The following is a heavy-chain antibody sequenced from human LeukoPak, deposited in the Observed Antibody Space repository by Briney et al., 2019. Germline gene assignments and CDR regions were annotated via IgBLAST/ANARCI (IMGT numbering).Heavy chain of an antibody. V-gene: IGHV1-18*01. J-gene: IGHJ4*02. CDR3: ARGDGVLAAGDFDY. D-gene: IGHD2-8*01. CDR2: ISAYNGNT. CDR1: GYTFTSYG. Sequence: ASVKVSCKASGYTFTSYGISWVRQAPGQGREWRGWISAYNGNTNYAQKLQGRVTMTTDTSTSTAYMGLRSLRSDDTAVYYCARGDGVLAAGDFDYWGQGTLVTVSS.